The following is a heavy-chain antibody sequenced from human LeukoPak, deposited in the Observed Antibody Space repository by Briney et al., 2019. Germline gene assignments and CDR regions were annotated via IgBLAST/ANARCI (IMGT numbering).Heavy chain of an antibody. Sequence: ASVKVSCMVSGYTLTELSMHWVRQAPRKGLEWVGSFDPEDGEDGETHYAQKLQGRVTMTEDASTDTAYMELKSLRSEDTAVYYCAMTDRYAGRPFDYWGQGTLVTVSS. CDR2: FDPEDGEDGET. J-gene: IGHJ4*02. V-gene: IGHV1-24*01. CDR3: AMTDRYAGRPFDY. CDR1: GYTLTELS. D-gene: IGHD5-12*01.